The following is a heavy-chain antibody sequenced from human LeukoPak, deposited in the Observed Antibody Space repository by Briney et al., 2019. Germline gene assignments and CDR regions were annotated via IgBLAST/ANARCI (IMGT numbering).Heavy chain of an antibody. CDR3: ARGGDFGVPAPLGIDAFDF. Sequence: GGSLRLSCTTSGFSFRDYALSWVRQAPGKGLEWVGFIRSKAYAETTEYAASVKGRFTISKDDSKTIAYLHMNSLKTEDTAVYYCARGGDFGVPAPLGIDAFDFWGQGTMVTVSS. J-gene: IGHJ3*01. D-gene: IGHD2-2*01. CDR2: IRSKAYAETT. CDR1: GFSFRDYA. V-gene: IGHV3-49*04.